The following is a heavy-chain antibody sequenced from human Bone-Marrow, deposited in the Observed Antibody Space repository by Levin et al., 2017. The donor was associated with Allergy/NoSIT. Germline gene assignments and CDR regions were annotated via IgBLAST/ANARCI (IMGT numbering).Heavy chain of an antibody. CDR1: GDSVSSKSAA. CDR3: ARDGGSYANSFSMDV. J-gene: IGHJ6*02. D-gene: IGHD6-19*01. V-gene: IGHV6-1*01. Sequence: PSQTLSLTCAISGDSVSSKSAAWSWIRQSPSRGLEWLGRTYYRSQWYREAAISVRSRLTVSSDASKNRFSLQLKSVTPEDTAVYYCARDGGSYANSFSMDVWGQGTPVIVSS. CDR2: TYYRSQWYR.